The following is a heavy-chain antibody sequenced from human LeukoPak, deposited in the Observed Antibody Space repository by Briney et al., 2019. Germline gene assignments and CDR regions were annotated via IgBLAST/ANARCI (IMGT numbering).Heavy chain of an antibody. CDR1: GGTFSSYA. Sequence: SVKVSCKASGGTFSSYAISWVRQAPGQGLEWMGRIIPIFGIANYAQKFQGRVTITADKSTSTAYMELSSLRSEDAAVYYCARDHTGITIFGGSWFDPWGQGTLVTVSS. J-gene: IGHJ5*02. D-gene: IGHD3-3*01. CDR2: IIPIFGIA. V-gene: IGHV1-69*04. CDR3: ARDHTGITIFGGSWFDP.